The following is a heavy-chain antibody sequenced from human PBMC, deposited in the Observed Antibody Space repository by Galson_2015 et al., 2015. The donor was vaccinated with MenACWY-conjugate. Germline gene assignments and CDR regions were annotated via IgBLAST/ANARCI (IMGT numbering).Heavy chain of an antibody. Sequence: SLRLSCAASGFTFSDYYMSWIRQAPGKGLEWVSYISSSSSYTNYADSVKGRFTISRDNAKNSLYLQMNSLRAEDTAVYYCARDQDDSSGYYFGAIDYWGQGTLVTVSS. V-gene: IGHV3-11*06. CDR1: GFTFSDYY. CDR2: ISSSSSYT. CDR3: ARDQDDSSGYYFGAIDY. J-gene: IGHJ4*02. D-gene: IGHD3-22*01.